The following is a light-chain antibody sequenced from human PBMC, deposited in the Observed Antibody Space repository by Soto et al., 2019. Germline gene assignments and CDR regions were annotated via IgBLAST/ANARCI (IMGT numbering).Light chain of an antibody. V-gene: IGLV2-23*02. CDR1: RTDVDGYDY. CDR3: CSYAGSSTYYV. CDR2: DVY. J-gene: IGLJ1*01. Sequence: QSALTQPASVSGSPGQSIAISCTGVRTDVDGYDYVSWYQQHPGQAPQLIIYDVYNRPSGVSHRFSASKSGNTASLTISGLQAEDEADYYCCSYAGSSTYYVFGTGTKVTVL.